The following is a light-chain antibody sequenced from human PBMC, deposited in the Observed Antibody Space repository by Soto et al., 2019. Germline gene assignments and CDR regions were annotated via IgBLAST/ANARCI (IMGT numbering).Light chain of an antibody. Sequence: EIVLTQSPATLSLSPGERATLSCRASQNVRSYLAWYQQKPCQAPSLLIHDSSSRATGIPDRFSGSGSGTDFTLTISSLETEDSAVYYCQQRTNWPTSPFGQGTRLEIK. CDR1: QNVRSY. J-gene: IGKJ5*01. V-gene: IGKV3-11*01. CDR2: DSS. CDR3: QQRTNWPTSP.